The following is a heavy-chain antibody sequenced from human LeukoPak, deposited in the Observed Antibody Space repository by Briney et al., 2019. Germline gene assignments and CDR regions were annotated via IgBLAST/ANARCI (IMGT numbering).Heavy chain of an antibody. CDR1: GFTFSSYA. D-gene: IGHD3-16*01. V-gene: IGHV3-23*01. Sequence: GGSLRLSCAAPGFTFSSYAMSWVRQAPGKGLEWVSAISGSGDNTYHADSVKGRFTISRDNSKNTLYLQMSSLRAEDTAVYYCAKDHYDFVWGSYSLYFQHWGQGTLVTVFS. CDR3: AKDHYDFVWGSYSLYFQH. J-gene: IGHJ1*01. CDR2: ISGSGDNT.